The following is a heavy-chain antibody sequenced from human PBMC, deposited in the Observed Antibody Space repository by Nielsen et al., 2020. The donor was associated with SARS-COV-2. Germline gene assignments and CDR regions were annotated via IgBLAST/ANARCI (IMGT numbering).Heavy chain of an antibody. J-gene: IGHJ2*01. V-gene: IGHV3-30*03. Sequence: GESLKISCAASGFTFSSYGMHWVRQAPGKGLEWVAVISYDGSNKYYADSVKGRFTISRDNSKNTLYLQMNSLRAEDTAVYYCARDLGYEIAGWYFDLWGRGTLVTVSS. CDR3: ARDLGYEIAGWYFDL. D-gene: IGHD6-13*01. CDR1: GFTFSSYG. CDR2: ISYDGSNK.